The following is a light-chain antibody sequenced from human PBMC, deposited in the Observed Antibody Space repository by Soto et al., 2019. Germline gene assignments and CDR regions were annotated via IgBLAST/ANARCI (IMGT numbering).Light chain of an antibody. CDR1: QSVSSY. Sequence: TTPSLSPGERATLSCRASQSVSSYLAWYQQKPGQAPRLLIYDASNRATGIPARFSGSGSGTDFTLTISSLEPEDFAVYYCQQRSNWPITFGQGTRLEIK. CDR3: QQRSNWPIT. V-gene: IGKV3-11*01. J-gene: IGKJ5*01. CDR2: DAS.